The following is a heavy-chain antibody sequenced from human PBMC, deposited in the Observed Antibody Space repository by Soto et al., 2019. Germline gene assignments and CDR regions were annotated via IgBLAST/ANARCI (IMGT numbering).Heavy chain of an antibody. CDR3: ARGRMGVTTSWPFDY. J-gene: IGHJ4*02. D-gene: IGHD4-17*01. CDR1: GFTFSSYA. V-gene: IGHV3-64*01. Sequence: GGSLRLSCAASGFTFSSYAMHWVRQAPGKGLEYVSAISSNGGSTYYANSVKGRFTISRDNSKNTLYLQMGSLRAEDMAVYYCARGRMGVTTSWPFDYWGQGTLVTVSS. CDR2: ISSNGGST.